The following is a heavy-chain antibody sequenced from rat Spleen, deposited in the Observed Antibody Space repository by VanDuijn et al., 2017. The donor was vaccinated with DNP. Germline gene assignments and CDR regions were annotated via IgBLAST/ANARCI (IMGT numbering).Heavy chain of an antibody. CDR2: ISTGGGNT. V-gene: IGHV5S11*01. J-gene: IGHJ2*01. Sequence: EVQLVESGGGLVQPGRSLKLSCTASGFTFSNYGMAWVRQVPTQGLEWVASISTGGGNTYYRDSVKGRFTISRDDAKRTLYLQMDSLRSEETATYYCTRSVVTYFDYWGQGVMVTVSA. CDR1: GFTFSNYG. CDR3: TRSVVTYFDY. D-gene: IGHD1-1*01.